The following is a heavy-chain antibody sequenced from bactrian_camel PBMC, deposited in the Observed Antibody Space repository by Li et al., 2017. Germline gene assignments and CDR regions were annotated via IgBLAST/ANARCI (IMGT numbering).Heavy chain of an antibody. CDR2: TGGNGWN. Sequence: VQLVESGGGSVQAGGSLRLSCAASQSTSASNYMAWFRQAPGKEREGVACTGGNGWNNYAESVKGRFTISKDNAKNTLYLQLNSLKPEDTAVYYRAAPGAHIGGGWSNPCGFGYWGQGTQVTVS. D-gene: IGHD6*01. CDR3: AAPGAHIGGGWSNPCGFGY. V-gene: IGHV3S53*01. J-gene: IGHJ6*01. CDR1: QSTSASNY.